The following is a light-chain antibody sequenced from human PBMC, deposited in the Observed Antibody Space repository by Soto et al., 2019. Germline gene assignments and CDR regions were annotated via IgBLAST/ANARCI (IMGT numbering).Light chain of an antibody. CDR2: GAS. J-gene: IGKJ1*01. CDR1: QSVRSN. V-gene: IGKV3-15*01. CDR3: QQYDNLPET. Sequence: EIVVTQSPATLSVSPGERATLSCRASQSVRSNLAWYQQKPGQAPRLLMYGASTRATGIPARFSGSGSGTEFTLTISSLQSEDFAVYYCQQYDNLPETFGQGTKVDIK.